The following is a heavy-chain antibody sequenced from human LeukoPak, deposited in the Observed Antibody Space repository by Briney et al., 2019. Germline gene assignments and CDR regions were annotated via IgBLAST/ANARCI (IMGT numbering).Heavy chain of an antibody. CDR3: ARDLSRGYSYGPFDY. CDR1: GFTFSSYE. Sequence: GGSLRLSCAASGFTFSSYEMSWVRQAPGKGLEWVSYISSSGSTIYYADSVKGRFTISRDNAKNSLYLQMNSLRAEDTAVYYCARDLSRGYSYGPFDYWGQGTLVTVSS. CDR2: ISSSGSTI. V-gene: IGHV3-48*03. J-gene: IGHJ4*02. D-gene: IGHD5-18*01.